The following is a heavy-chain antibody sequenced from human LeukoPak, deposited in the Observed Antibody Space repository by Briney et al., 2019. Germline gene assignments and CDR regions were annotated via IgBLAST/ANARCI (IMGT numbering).Heavy chain of an antibody. J-gene: IGHJ4*02. Sequence: PSETLSLTCTVSGGPIRSSYYYWGWIRQPPGKGLEWIGSIYDSGSTYYNPSLKSRVTISVDTSKNQFSLKLNSVTAADTAVYYCARDGDYSFDWGQGTLVTVSS. D-gene: IGHD4-17*01. CDR3: ARDGDYSFD. V-gene: IGHV4-39*02. CDR2: IYDSGST. CDR1: GGPIRSSYYY.